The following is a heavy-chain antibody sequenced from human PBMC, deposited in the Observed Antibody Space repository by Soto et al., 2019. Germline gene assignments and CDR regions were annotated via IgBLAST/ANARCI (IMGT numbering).Heavy chain of an antibody. CDR2: TYYRSRWYN. J-gene: IGHJ3*02. CDR3: ARERGFLSDAFDI. D-gene: IGHD3-10*01. V-gene: IGHV6-1*02. Sequence: QVQLQQSGPGLVKPSQTLSLTCAISGDNVSSNIATWNWFRQSPSRGLEWLGRTYYRSRWYNHYALIVKSRITINPDTSKNHVSLQLDSVTPEGTAVYYCARERGFLSDAFDIWGRGTMVTVSS. CDR1: GDNVSSNIAT.